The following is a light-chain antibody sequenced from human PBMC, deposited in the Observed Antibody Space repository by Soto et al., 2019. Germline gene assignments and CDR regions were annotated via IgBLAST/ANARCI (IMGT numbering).Light chain of an antibody. V-gene: IGKV3-20*01. CDR3: QQYGSSPRAWT. CDR2: GAS. J-gene: IGKJ1*01. CDR1: QSVSSTY. Sequence: EIVLTQSSGTLSLSPGERATLSCRASQSVSSTYLAWYQQKPGQAPRLLIYGASSRLTGIPDRFSGSGSGTDFTLTISRLEPEDFAVYYCQQYGSSPRAWTFGQGTKVEIK.